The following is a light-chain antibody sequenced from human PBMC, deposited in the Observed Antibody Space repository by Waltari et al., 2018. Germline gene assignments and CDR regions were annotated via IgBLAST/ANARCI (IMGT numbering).Light chain of an antibody. CDR1: QSVSSN. J-gene: IGKJ4*01. CDR3: QQYNNWPPLT. Sequence: EIVMTQSPATLSVSPGERAPLSCRASQSVSSNLAWYQQKPGQAPSLLIYGASTRATGIPARFSGSGSGTEFTLTISSLQSEDFAVYYCQQYNNWPPLTFGGGTKVEIK. CDR2: GAS. V-gene: IGKV3-15*01.